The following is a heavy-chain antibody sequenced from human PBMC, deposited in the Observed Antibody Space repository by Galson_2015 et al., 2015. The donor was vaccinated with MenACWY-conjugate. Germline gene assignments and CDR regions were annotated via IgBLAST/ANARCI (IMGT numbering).Heavy chain of an antibody. D-gene: IGHD6-19*01. Sequence: LSLTCTVSGSSISTYYWTWVRQPPGKGLEWIGHMYNSGNTNYNPSLKNRVTISEDTSKNQFSLKLSSVTAADTAVYYCARGLSGIAVSGLPYWYFDLWGRGTLVTVSS. CDR2: MYNSGNT. CDR1: GSSISTYY. V-gene: IGHV4-59*01. J-gene: IGHJ2*01. CDR3: ARGLSGIAVSGLPYWYFDL.